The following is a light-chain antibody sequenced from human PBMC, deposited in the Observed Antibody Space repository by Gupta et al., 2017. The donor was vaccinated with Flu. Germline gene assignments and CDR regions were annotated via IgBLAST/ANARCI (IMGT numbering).Light chain of an antibody. CDR2: KDT. V-gene: IGLV3-25*03. Sequence: SYELTQPPSVSVSPAQTARITCSGDTLSNQYSYWYQQKPGQAPVLVIYKDTERPSGVPERFSGSSSGTTVTLTISGVQAEDEAAYYCQSADSTGTYVVFGGGTKLTVL. J-gene: IGLJ2*01. CDR3: QSADSTGTYVV. CDR1: TLSNQY.